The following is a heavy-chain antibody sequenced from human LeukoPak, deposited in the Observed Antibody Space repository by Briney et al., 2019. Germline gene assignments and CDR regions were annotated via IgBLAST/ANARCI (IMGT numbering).Heavy chain of an antibody. Sequence: SETLSLTCTVSGGSISSSSYYWGWIRQPPGKGLEWIGSIYYSGSTYYNPSLKSRVTISVDTSKNQFSLKLSSVTAADTAVYYCARRTNWNVPNWFDPWGQGTLVTVSS. CDR3: ARRTNWNVPNWFDP. CDR1: GGSISSSSYY. D-gene: IGHD1-20*01. V-gene: IGHV4-39*01. CDR2: IYYSGST. J-gene: IGHJ5*02.